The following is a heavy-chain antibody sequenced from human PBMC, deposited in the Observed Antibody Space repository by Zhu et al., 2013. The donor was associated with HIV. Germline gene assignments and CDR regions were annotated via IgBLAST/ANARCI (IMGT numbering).Heavy chain of an antibody. V-gene: IGHV1-2*02. CDR1: GYTFTGYY. CDR3: ARGRGYSGYDPYYYYMDV. D-gene: IGHD5-12*01. J-gene: IGHJ6*03. CDR2: INPNSGGT. Sequence: QVQLVQSGAEVKKPGASVKVSCKASGYTFTGYYMHWVRQAPGQGLEWMGWINPNSGGTNYAQKFQGRVTMTRDTSISTAYMELSRLRSDDTAVYYCARGRGYSGYDPYYYYMDVWGKGTTVTVSS.